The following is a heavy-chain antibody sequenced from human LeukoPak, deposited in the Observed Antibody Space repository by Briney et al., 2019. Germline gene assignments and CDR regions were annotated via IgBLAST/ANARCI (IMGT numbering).Heavy chain of an antibody. Sequence: SETLSLTCTVSGGSISSYYWSWIRQPAGKGLEWIGRIYTSGGTNYNPSLKSRVTMSVDTSKNQFSLKLSSVTAADTAVYYCARERYYYDSSGAREYYFDYWGQGTLVTVSS. V-gene: IGHV4-4*07. CDR3: ARERYYYDSSGAREYYFDY. CDR2: IYTSGGT. D-gene: IGHD3-22*01. CDR1: GGSISSYY. J-gene: IGHJ4*02.